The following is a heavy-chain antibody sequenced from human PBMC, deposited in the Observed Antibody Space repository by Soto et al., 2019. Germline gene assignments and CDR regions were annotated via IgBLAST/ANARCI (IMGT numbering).Heavy chain of an antibody. D-gene: IGHD3-10*02. V-gene: IGHV2-5*02. Sequence: SGPTLVKPTQTLTLTCTFSGFSLSTSGVGVGWIRQPPGKALEWLALIYWDDDKRYSPSLKSRLTITKDTSKNQVVLTMTNMDPVDTAKYYCAHNVHLLLGGGAFDIWGQGTMVTVSS. CDR2: IYWDDDK. J-gene: IGHJ3*02. CDR3: AHNVHLLLGGGAFDI. CDR1: GFSLSTSGVG.